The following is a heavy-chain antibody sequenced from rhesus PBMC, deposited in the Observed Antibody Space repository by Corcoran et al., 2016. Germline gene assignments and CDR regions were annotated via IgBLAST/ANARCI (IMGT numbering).Heavy chain of an antibody. J-gene: IGHJ4*01. Sequence: EVQLVQSGAEVKKPGASVKVSCKVSGYTFTELSMHWVRQAPGKGLEWMGGVDPVYGEIIHAEKIQGRVTRTEDTTTDTAYMELSSLRSEDTAVYYCARGVYTAGTQFDYWGQGVLVTVSS. CDR3: ARGVYTAGTQFDY. CDR2: VDPVYGEI. CDR1: GYTFTELS. D-gene: IGHD5-24*01. V-gene: IGHV1-156*01.